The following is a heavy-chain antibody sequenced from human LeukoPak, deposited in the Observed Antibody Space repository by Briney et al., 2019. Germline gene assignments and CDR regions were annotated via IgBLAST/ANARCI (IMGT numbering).Heavy chain of an antibody. V-gene: IGHV4-61*01. CDR1: GGSVSSGSYY. J-gene: IGHJ3*02. CDR2: IYYSGST. CDR3: ARRSYSSGFAFDI. D-gene: IGHD6-19*01. Sequence: PSETLSLTCTVSGGSVSSGSYYWGWIRQPPGKGLEWIVYIYYSGSTNNNPSLKSRITISVDTSKNQFSLKLSSVTAADTAVYYCARRSYSSGFAFDIWGQGTMVTVSS.